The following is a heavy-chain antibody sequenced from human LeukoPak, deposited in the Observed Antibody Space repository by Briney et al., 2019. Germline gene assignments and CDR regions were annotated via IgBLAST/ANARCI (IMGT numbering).Heavy chain of an antibody. CDR2: ISYDGSNK. D-gene: IGHD4-17*01. Sequence: GGSLRLSCAASGFTFSSYAMHWLRQAPGKGLEWVAVISYDGSNKYYADSVKGRFTISRDNSKNTLYLQMNSLRAEDTAVYYCARDRASGDYGDFMGGCYWGQGTLVTVSS. J-gene: IGHJ4*02. V-gene: IGHV3-30-3*01. CDR3: ARDRASGDYGDFMGGCY. CDR1: GFTFSSYA.